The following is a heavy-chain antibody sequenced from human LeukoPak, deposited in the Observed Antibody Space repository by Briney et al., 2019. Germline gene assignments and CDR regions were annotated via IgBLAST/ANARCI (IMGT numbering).Heavy chain of an antibody. CDR2: IYYSGST. Sequence: PSETLSLTCTVSGGSISSSSYYWGWFRQPPGKGLEWIGSIYYSGSTYYNPSLKSRVTISVDTSKNQFSLKLSSVTAADTAVYYCARHVGSGLVVVPAAEFDPWGQGTLVTVSS. CDR3: ARHVGSGLVVVPAAEFDP. D-gene: IGHD2-2*01. J-gene: IGHJ5*02. V-gene: IGHV4-39*01. CDR1: GGSISSSSYY.